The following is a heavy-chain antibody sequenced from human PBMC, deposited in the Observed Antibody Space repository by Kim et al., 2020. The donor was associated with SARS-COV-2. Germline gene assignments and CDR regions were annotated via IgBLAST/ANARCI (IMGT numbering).Heavy chain of an antibody. CDR1: GGSFSGYY. J-gene: IGHJ6*02. D-gene: IGHD3-10*01. CDR3: ARGAGDRIRAYYYGMDV. V-gene: IGHV4-34*01. CDR2: INHSGST. Sequence: SETLSLTCAVYGGSFSGYYWSWIRQPPGKGLEWIGEINHSGSTNYNPSLKSRVTISVDTSTNQFSLKLSSVTAADTAVYYCARGAGDRIRAYYYGMDVWGQGTTGTVSS.